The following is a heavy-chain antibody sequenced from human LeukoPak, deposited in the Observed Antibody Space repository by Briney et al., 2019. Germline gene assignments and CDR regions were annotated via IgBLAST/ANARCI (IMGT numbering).Heavy chain of an antibody. Sequence: GGSVRLSCAASGFTFSSYSLNWVRQAPGKGLEGVSSISGSSSYIYYADSVKGRFTISRDNAKNSVYLQMNSLRAEDTAVYYCARTYGSGSLDYGGQGTLVTVSS. CDR3: ARTYGSGSLDY. CDR1: GFTFSSYS. V-gene: IGHV3-21*01. J-gene: IGHJ4*02. CDR2: ISGSSSYI. D-gene: IGHD2-15*01.